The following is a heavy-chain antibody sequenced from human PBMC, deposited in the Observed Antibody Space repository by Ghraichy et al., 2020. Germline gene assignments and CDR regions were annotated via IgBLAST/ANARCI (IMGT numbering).Heavy chain of an antibody. CDR3: ARGGDYSGSSTGLDY. CDR2: IHSAGSST. Sequence: GESLNISCAASGFTFSSYWMHWVRQAPGKGLVWVSRIHSAGSSTIYADSVKGRFTISRDNAKNTLYLQMNSLRAEDTAVYYCARGGDYSGSSTGLDYWGQGTLVTVSS. D-gene: IGHD1-26*01. J-gene: IGHJ4*02. V-gene: IGHV3-74*01. CDR1: GFTFSSYW.